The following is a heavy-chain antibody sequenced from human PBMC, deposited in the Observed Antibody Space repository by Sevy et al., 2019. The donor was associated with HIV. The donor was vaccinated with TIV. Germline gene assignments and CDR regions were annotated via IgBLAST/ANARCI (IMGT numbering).Heavy chain of an antibody. CDR2: IYYSGST. CDR3: ARHLSIAVAGTGDWFDP. D-gene: IGHD6-19*01. J-gene: IGHJ5*02. CDR1: GGSISSSSYY. V-gene: IGHV4-39*01. Sequence: SETLSLTCTVSGGSISSSSYYWGWIRQPHGKGLEWIGSIYYSGSTYYNPSLKSRVTISVDTSKNQFSLKLSSVTAADTAVYYCARHLSIAVAGTGDWFDPWGQGTLVTVSS.